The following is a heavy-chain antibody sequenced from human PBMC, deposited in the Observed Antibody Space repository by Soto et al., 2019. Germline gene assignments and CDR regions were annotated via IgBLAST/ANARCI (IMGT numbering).Heavy chain of an antibody. Sequence: PGGSLRLSCAASGFTFSSYWMSWVRQAPGKGLEWVANIKQDGSEKYYVDSVKGRFTISRDNAKNSLYLQMNSLRAEDTAVYYCARDLYSSSWYLYYYYGMDVWGQGTTVTVSS. CDR3: ARDLYSSSWYLYYYYGMDV. V-gene: IGHV3-7*01. J-gene: IGHJ6*02. CDR2: IKQDGSEK. D-gene: IGHD6-13*01. CDR1: GFTFSSYW.